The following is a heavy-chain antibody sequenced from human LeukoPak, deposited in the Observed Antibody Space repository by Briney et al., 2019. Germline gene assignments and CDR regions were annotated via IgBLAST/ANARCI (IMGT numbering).Heavy chain of an antibody. D-gene: IGHD6-19*01. Sequence: SETLSLTCSVSGDSIRNYYWNWVRQPPGKSLEWIGYTHHSGKTYYNPSLKSRVSTSVDTSKNQFSLKLSSVTAADTAVYYCARDLGQWLVKYYFDYWGQGTLVTVSS. CDR2: THHSGKT. V-gene: IGHV4-59*12. CDR3: ARDLGQWLVKYYFDY. CDR1: GDSIRNYY. J-gene: IGHJ4*02.